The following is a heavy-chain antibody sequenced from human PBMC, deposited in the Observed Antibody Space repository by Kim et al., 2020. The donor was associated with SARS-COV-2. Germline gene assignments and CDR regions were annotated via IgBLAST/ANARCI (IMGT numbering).Heavy chain of an antibody. CDR1: GFTFSSYA. V-gene: IGHV3-30*04. D-gene: IGHD4-17*01. J-gene: IGHJ6*02. Sequence: GGSLRLSCAASGFTFSSYAMHWVRQAPGKGLEWVAVISYDGSNKYYADSVKGRFTISRDNSKNTLYLQMNSLRAEDTAVYYCARVQRSTVTTGYYYYYGMDVWGQGTTVTVSS. CDR2: ISYDGSNK. CDR3: ARVQRSTVTTGYYYYYGMDV.